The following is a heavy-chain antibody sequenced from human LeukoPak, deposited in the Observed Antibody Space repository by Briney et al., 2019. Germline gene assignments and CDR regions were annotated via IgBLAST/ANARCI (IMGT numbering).Heavy chain of an antibody. Sequence: SETLSLTCTVSGGSISSSSYYWGWIRQPPGKGLEWIGSIYYSGSTYYNPSLKSRVTISVDTSKNQFSLKLSSVTAADTAVYYCARVGPVDIVATIQVEYYYYYYVDVWGKGTTVTVSS. CDR1: GGSISSSSYY. CDR3: ARVGPVDIVATIQVEYYYYYYVDV. V-gene: IGHV4-39*07. D-gene: IGHD5-12*01. CDR2: IYYSGST. J-gene: IGHJ6*03.